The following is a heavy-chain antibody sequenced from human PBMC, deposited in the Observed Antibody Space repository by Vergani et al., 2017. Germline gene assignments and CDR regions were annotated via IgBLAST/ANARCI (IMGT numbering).Heavy chain of an antibody. J-gene: IGHJ4*02. V-gene: IGHV3-33*03. CDR2: TWYDGNNK. D-gene: IGHD3-16*01. CDR1: GFTFNQYG. CDR3: ARGQIFDY. Sequence: QVQLVESGGGVVQPGRSLRLSCAASGFTFNQYGMHWVRQAPGKGLEWVAVTWYDGNNKQYADSVKGRFTISRDNAKNSLYLQMNSLRAEDTAVYYCARGQIFDYWGQGTLVTVSS.